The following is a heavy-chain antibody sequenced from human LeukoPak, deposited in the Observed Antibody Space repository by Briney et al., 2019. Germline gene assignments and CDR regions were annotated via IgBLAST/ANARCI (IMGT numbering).Heavy chain of an antibody. J-gene: IGHJ3*02. Sequence: SETLSLTCTVSGGSISSSSYYWGWIRQPPGKGLEWIGSIYYSGSTNYNPSLKSRVTISVDTSKNQFSLKLSSVTAADTAVYYCARVWMVRGVITAFDIWGQGTMVTVSS. D-gene: IGHD3-10*01. CDR3: ARVWMVRGVITAFDI. CDR2: IYYSGST. V-gene: IGHV4-39*07. CDR1: GGSISSSSYY.